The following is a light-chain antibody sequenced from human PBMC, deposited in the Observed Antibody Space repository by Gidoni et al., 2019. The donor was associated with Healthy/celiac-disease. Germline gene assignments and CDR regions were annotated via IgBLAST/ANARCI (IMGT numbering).Light chain of an antibody. V-gene: IGKV3-11*01. Sequence: IVLTQTPATLSLSPGERATLSCSASQSVSSYLAWYQQKPGQAPRLLIYDASTRATGIPARFSGSGSGTDFTLTISSLEPEEFAVYYCQQRSNWPQIPFGQGTRLEIK. J-gene: IGKJ5*01. CDR1: QSVSSY. CDR3: QQRSNWPQIP. CDR2: DAS.